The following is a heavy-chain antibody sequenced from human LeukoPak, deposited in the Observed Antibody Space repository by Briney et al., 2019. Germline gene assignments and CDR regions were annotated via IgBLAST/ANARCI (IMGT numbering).Heavy chain of an antibody. CDR3: ARSWSSSWSLFDH. D-gene: IGHD6-13*01. J-gene: IGHJ4*02. Sequence: SETLSLTCAVSGGSISSGGYSWSWIRQPPGKGLEWIGYIYHSGSTYYNPSLKSRVTISVDRSKNQFSLRLNSVTAADTAVYYCARSWSSSWSLFDHWGQGTLVTVSS. V-gene: IGHV4-30-2*01. CDR1: GGSISSGGYS. CDR2: IYHSGST.